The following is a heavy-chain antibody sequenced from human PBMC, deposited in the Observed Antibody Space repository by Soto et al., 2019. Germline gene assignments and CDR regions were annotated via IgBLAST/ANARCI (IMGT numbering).Heavy chain of an antibody. J-gene: IGHJ4*01. Sequence: ASVNVSCTTSGFMFTSSAVQWVRQARGQRLEWIGWLVVGSGNTHYAQHFQERVTLTRDMSTGTAYMELSSLRSEDTAVYYCAAVPVLRFLKWLPAYFDYWGQGTLVTVSS. D-gene: IGHD3-3*01. V-gene: IGHV1-58*01. CDR3: AAVPVLRFLKWLPAYFDY. CDR1: GFMFTSSA. CDR2: LVVGSGNT.